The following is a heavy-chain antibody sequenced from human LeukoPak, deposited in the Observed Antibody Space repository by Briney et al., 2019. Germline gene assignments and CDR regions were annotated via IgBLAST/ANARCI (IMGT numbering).Heavy chain of an antibody. V-gene: IGHV3-7*01. Sequence: GGSLRLSCAASGFTFSSYWMSWVRQAPGKGLEWVANIKQGGSEKYYVDSVKGRFTISRDNAKNSLYLQMNSLRAEDTAVYYCAKTIFGVVDDAFDVWGQGTMVTVSS. CDR2: IKQGGSEK. CDR3: AKTIFGVVDDAFDV. CDR1: GFTFSSYW. D-gene: IGHD3-3*01. J-gene: IGHJ3*01.